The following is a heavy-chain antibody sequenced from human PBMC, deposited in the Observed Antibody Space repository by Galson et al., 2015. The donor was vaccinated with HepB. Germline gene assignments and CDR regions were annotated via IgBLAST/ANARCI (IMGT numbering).Heavy chain of an antibody. Sequence: QSGAEVKKPGESLKISCKGSGYSFTSYWIGWVRQMPGKGLEWMGIIYPGDSDTRYSPSFKGQVTISADKSISTAYLQWSSLKASDTAMYYCARPGAGYYDSSGSFDYWGQGTLVTVSS. CDR1: GYSFTSYW. V-gene: IGHV5-51*03. D-gene: IGHD3-22*01. CDR3: ARPGAGYYDSSGSFDY. J-gene: IGHJ4*02. CDR2: IYPGDSDT.